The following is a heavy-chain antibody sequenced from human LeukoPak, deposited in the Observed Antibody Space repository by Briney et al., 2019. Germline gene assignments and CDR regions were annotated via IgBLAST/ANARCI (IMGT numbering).Heavy chain of an antibody. Sequence: GGSLRLSCAAFGFTFSSFGMHWVRQAPGKGLEYVSAISNNGYTTFYASSVKGRFTISRDNSKNTLYLQMGSLRPEDMAVYYCARGGGAISIDYWGQGTLVTVSS. CDR3: ARGGGAISIDY. CDR1: GFTFSSFG. J-gene: IGHJ4*02. D-gene: IGHD5-24*01. V-gene: IGHV3-64*01. CDR2: ISNNGYTT.